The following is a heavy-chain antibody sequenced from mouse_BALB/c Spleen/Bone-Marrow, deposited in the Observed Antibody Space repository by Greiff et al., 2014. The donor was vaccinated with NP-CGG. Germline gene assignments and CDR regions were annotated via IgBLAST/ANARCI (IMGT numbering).Heavy chain of an antibody. CDR1: GFTSTDYY. Sequence: EVQLVESGGGLVQPGGSLRLSCATSGFTSTDYYMSWVRQPPGKALEWLGFIRNKANGYTTEYSASVKGRFTISRDNSQSILYLQMNTPRAEDSATYYCAREGVYYGNPYWYFDVWGAGTTVTVSS. CDR2: IRNKANGYTT. CDR3: AREGVYYGNPYWYFDV. D-gene: IGHD2-1*01. V-gene: IGHV7-3*02. J-gene: IGHJ1*01.